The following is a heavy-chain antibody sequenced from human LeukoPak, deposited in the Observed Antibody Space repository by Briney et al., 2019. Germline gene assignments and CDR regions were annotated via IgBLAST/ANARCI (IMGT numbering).Heavy chain of an antibody. CDR1: GFTFTSYG. D-gene: IGHD5-12*01. Sequence: PGESLRLSCEISGFTFTSYGMHWVRQAPGKGLEWVAVIWYDGSNKYYADSVKGRFTISRDNSKNTLYLQMNSLRAEDTAVYYCAKDQVGNRRYSGYDYFDYWGQGALVTVSS. CDR2: IWYDGSNK. J-gene: IGHJ4*02. CDR3: AKDQVGNRRYSGYDYFDY. V-gene: IGHV3-33*06.